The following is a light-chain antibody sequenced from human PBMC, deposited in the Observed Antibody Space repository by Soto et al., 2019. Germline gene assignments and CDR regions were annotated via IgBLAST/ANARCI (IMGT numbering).Light chain of an antibody. CDR2: EVS. CDR3: SSYTYFTTPAVL. CDR1: SSDVGGYNY. Sequence: QSVLTQPASVSGSPGQSITISCTGTSSDVGGYNYVSWYQQHPGKAPKLMIYEVSNRPSGVSNRFSGSKSGNTASLTISGLLAEDEADYYCSSYTYFTTPAVLFGGGTKLTVL. V-gene: IGLV2-14*01. J-gene: IGLJ2*01.